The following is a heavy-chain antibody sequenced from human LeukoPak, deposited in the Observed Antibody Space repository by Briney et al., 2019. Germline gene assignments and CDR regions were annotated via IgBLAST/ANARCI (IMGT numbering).Heavy chain of an antibody. J-gene: IGHJ4*02. V-gene: IGHV3-23*01. CDR3: AKWAYYDFWSGHYKSHFDS. CDR1: GFTFKNYA. CDR2: IRDSGNGT. Sequence: GGSLRLSCVVSGFTFKNYAMSWVRQAPGKGLECVSSIRDSGNGTDYADSVKGRLTVSRDNSKNTLYLHMNTLSAEDTAVYYCAKWAYYDFWSGHYKSHFDSWGQGTLVTVSP. D-gene: IGHD3-3*01.